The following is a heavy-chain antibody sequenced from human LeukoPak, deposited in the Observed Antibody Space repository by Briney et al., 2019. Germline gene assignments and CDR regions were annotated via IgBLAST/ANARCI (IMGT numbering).Heavy chain of an antibody. Sequence: PGGSLRLSCAASGFTFSSYGMHWVRQAPGKGLEWVAVIWYDGSNKYYADSVKGLFTISRDNSKNTLYLQMNSLGAENTAVYYCAKDRASTGYYFDCWGQGTPVTVSS. CDR3: AKDRASTGYYFDC. CDR2: IWYDGSNK. CDR1: GFTFSSYG. V-gene: IGHV3-33*06. D-gene: IGHD5/OR15-5a*01. J-gene: IGHJ4*02.